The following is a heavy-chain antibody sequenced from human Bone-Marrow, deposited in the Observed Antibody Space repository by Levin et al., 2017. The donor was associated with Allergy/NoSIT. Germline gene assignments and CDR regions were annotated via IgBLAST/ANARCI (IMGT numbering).Heavy chain of an antibody. CDR1: GFTFSNYG. D-gene: IGHD2-2*01. CDR3: AKARNPAVDWYFDL. Sequence: GESLKISCAASGFTFSNYGMHWVRQAPGKGLEWVAVIWSDGSKKYFVDSVKGRFTISRDSSKSTLYLQMNSLRPEDTGLYYCAKARNPAVDWYFDLGGRGTLVTVSS. CDR2: IWSDGSKK. J-gene: IGHJ2*01. V-gene: IGHV3-30*02.